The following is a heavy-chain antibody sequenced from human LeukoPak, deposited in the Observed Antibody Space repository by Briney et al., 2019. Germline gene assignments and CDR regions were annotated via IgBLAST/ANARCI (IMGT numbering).Heavy chain of an antibody. CDR3: ARGGEYSYASSDY. V-gene: IGHV5-51*01. CDR1: GYIFTSYW. CDR2: IYPGDSDT. D-gene: IGHD5-18*01. Sequence: GESLKISCKGSGYIFTSYWIGWVRQMPGKGLEWMGIIYPGDSDTRYSPSFQGQVTISADKSISTAYLQWSSLKASDTAMYYYARGGEYSYASSDYWGQGTLVTVSS. J-gene: IGHJ4*02.